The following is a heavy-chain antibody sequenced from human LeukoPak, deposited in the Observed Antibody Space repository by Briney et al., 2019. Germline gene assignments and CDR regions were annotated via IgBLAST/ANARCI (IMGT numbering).Heavy chain of an antibody. D-gene: IGHD5-18*01. J-gene: IGHJ4*02. Sequence: GGSLRLSCAASGFTVSSNYMSWVRQAPGKGLEWVSVIYSGGSTYYADSVKGRFTISRDNSKNTLYLQMSSLRDDDTAMYFCARGNSYTSPYYFDYWGQGTVVTVSS. CDR3: ARGNSYTSPYYFDY. CDR2: IYSGGST. CDR1: GFTVSSNY. V-gene: IGHV3-66*01.